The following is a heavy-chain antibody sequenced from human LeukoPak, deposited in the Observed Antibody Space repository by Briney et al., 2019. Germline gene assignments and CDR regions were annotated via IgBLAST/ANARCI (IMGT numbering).Heavy chain of an antibody. CDR2: ISGSGGST. CDR1: GFTFSSYA. V-gene: IGHV3-23*01. J-gene: IGHJ4*02. CDR3: AKPPRGDYDSSGYYPLYFDY. Sequence: PGGSLRLSCAASGFTFSSYAMSWVRQAPGKGLEWVSAISGSGGSTYYADSVKGRFTISRDNSKNTLYLQMNSLRAEDTAVYYCAKPPRGDYDSSGYYPLYFDYWGQGTLVTVSS. D-gene: IGHD3-22*01.